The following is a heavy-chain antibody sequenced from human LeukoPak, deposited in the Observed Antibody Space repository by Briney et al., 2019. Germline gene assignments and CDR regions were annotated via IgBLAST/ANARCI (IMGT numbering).Heavy chain of an antibody. D-gene: IGHD3-10*01. J-gene: IGHJ4*02. V-gene: IGHV3-21*01. CDR1: GFTFSSYS. Sequence: GGSLRLSCAASGFTFSSYSMNWVRQAPGKGLEWVSSISSSSSYIYYADSVKGRFTISRDNAKNSLYLQMNSLRAEDTAVYYCARGVYGSGKGVYDYFDYWGQGTLVTVSS. CDR2: ISSSSSYI. CDR3: ARGVYGSGKGVYDYFDY.